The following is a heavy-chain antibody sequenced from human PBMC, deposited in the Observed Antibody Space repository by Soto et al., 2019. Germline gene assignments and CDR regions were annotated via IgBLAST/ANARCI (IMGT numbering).Heavy chain of an antibody. CDR1: GGSISSGDYY. J-gene: IGHJ3*02. V-gene: IGHV4-30-4*01. CDR3: ARGITIAAAATARRAFDI. CDR2: IYYSGST. D-gene: IGHD6-13*01. Sequence: PSETLSLTCTVSGGSISSGDYYWSWIRQPPGKGLEWIGYIYYSGSTYYNPSLKSRVTISVDTSKNQFSLKLSSVTAADTAVYYCARGITIAAAATARRAFDIWGQGTMVTVS.